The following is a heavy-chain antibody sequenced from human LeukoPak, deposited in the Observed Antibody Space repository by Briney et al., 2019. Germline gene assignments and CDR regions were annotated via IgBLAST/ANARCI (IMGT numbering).Heavy chain of an antibody. CDR2: IFTSGST. Sequence: SETLSLTCTASGASISSGSYYWSWIRQPGGKGLEWIGRIFTSGSTNYNPSLKSRVTISVDTSKNQFSLKLSSVTAADTAVYYCARGIVVVAQLGYYYYYMDVWGKGTTVTISS. V-gene: IGHV4-61*02. CDR1: GASISSGSYY. CDR3: ARGIVVVAQLGYYYYYMDV. J-gene: IGHJ6*03. D-gene: IGHD2-15*01.